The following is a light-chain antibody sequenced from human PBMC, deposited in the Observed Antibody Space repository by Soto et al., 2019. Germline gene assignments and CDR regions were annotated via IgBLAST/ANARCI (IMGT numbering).Light chain of an antibody. CDR3: AAWDVTLNGHV. V-gene: IGLV1-44*01. CDR1: TSNIGENT. CDR2: VTD. Sequence: QSMLTQPPSVSGTLGQWVTISCSGSTSNIGENTVAWFQQLPGTAPKVLIYVTDRRPSGVPDRFSGSKSGTSAYLAISGLQSEDEADYYCAAWDVTLNGHVFGTGTKLTVL. J-gene: IGLJ1*01.